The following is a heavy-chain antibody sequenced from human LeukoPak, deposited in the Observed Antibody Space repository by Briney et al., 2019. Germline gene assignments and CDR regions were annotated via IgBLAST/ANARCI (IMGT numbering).Heavy chain of an antibody. Sequence: GGSLRLSCEASGFTFSFYWMSWVRQAPGKGLEWVSAISGSGGSTYYADSVKGRFTISRDNSKNTLYLQMNSLRAEDTAVYYCAKDASKGLWDYYYYMDVWGKGTTVTISS. D-gene: IGHD4-11*01. J-gene: IGHJ6*03. CDR1: GFTFSFYW. CDR3: AKDASKGLWDYYYYMDV. V-gene: IGHV3-23*01. CDR2: ISGSGGST.